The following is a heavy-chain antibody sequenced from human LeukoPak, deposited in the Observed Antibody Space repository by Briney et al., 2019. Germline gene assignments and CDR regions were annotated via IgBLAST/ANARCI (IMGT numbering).Heavy chain of an antibody. CDR1: GGSVSSYY. Sequence: SETLSLTCTVSGGSVSSYYWSWIRQPPGKGLEWIGYIYYSGSTNYNPSLKSRVTISVDTSKNQFSLKLSSATAADTAVYYCASLRELFVVNWGQGTLVTVSS. D-gene: IGHD1-26*01. J-gene: IGHJ4*02. V-gene: IGHV4-59*08. CDR2: IYYSGST. CDR3: ASLRELFVVN.